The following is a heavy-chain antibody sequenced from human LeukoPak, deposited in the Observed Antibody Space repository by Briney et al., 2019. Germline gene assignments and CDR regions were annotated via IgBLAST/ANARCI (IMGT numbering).Heavy chain of an antibody. V-gene: IGHV3-66*01. CDR1: GITVSSNY. J-gene: IGHJ4*02. CDR3: ARSNCNSCYLGVWYYFDY. CDR2: IYSDGST. Sequence: HPGGSLRLSCAASGITVSSNYMSWVRQAPGKGLEWVSVIYSDGSTYYADSVKGRFTISRDNSKNTLYLQMNSLRAEDTAVYYCARSNCNSCYLGVWYYFDYWGQGTLVTVSS. D-gene: IGHD1/OR15-1a*01.